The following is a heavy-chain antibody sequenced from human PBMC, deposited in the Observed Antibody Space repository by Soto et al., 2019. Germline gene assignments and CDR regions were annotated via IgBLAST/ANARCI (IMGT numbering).Heavy chain of an antibody. CDR2: INWNSGSI. J-gene: IGHJ1*01. D-gene: IGHD6-13*01. Sequence: EVQLVESGGGLVQPGRSLRLSCAASGFTFDDYAMHWVRQVPGKGLEWVSGINWNSGSIGYGDSVKGRFAISRDNAKNSLHLQINSQSAEDTAFFYCVKEAGINWYSGHFRHWGQGSRVTVSS. CDR3: VKEAGINWYSGHFRH. V-gene: IGHV3-9*01. CDR1: GFTFDDYA.